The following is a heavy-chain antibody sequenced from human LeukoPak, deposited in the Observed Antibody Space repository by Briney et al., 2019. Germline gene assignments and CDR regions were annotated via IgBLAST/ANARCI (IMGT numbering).Heavy chain of an antibody. J-gene: IGHJ4*02. CDR1: GYNFNSYW. Sequence: GESLKISCKGSGYNFNSYWLGWVRQMPGKGLEWMGIIYPGDSDTIYSSSFQGQVTISADKSISTAYLQWNSLKASDTAMYYCARREIPSSGWDYWGQGTLVTVSS. V-gene: IGHV5-51*01. D-gene: IGHD6-19*01. CDR2: IYPGDSDT. CDR3: ARREIPSSGWDY.